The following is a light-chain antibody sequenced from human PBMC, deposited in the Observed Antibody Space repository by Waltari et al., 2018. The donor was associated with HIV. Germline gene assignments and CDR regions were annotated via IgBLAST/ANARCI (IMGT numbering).Light chain of an antibody. V-gene: IGLV2-14*03. Sequence: QSALTQPASVSGSPGQSITISCTGTSNDIGGYNYVSWYQQHPGQAPNLMIFGVTKRPSGVSTRFSGSKSGNTASLTISGLQDEDEADYYCTSYISSGGWVFGGGTKLTVL. CDR3: TSYISSGGWV. CDR1: SNDIGGYNY. J-gene: IGLJ3*02. CDR2: GVT.